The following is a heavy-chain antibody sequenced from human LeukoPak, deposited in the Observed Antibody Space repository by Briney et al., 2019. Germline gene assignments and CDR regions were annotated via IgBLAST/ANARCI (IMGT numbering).Heavy chain of an antibody. J-gene: IGHJ3*02. CDR2: IYYSGST. CDR1: GGSISSYY. D-gene: IGHD3-22*01. V-gene: IGHV4-59*01. CDR3: ASATMISSPFNTLDAFDI. Sequence: TTSETLSLTCTVSGGSISSYYWSWIRQPPGKGLEWIGYIYYSGSTNYNPSLKSRVTISVDTSKNQFSLKLSSVTAADTAVYYCASATMISSPFNTLDAFDIWGQGTMVTVSS.